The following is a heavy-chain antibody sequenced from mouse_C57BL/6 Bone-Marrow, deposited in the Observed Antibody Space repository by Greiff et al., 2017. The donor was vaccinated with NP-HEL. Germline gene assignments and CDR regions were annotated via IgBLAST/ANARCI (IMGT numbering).Heavy chain of an antibody. J-gene: IGHJ3*01. CDR1: GFTFSSYA. CDR3: ARAALLFAY. CDR2: ISDGGSYT. V-gene: IGHV5-4*01. Sequence: EVQLQESGGGLVKPGGSLKLSCAASGFTFSSYAMSWVRQTPEKRLEWVATISDGGSYTYYPDNVKGRFTISRDNAKNNLYLQMSHLKSEDTAMYYCARAALLFAYWGQGTLVTVSA.